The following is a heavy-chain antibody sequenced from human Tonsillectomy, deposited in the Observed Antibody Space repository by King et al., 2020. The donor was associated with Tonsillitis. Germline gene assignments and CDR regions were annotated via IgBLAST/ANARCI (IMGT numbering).Heavy chain of an antibody. CDR2: ITGNGVNT. V-gene: IGHV3-23*04. CDR3: AKDSRWGAATIYC. D-gene: IGHD1-26*01. Sequence: EQLVQSGGGLVQPGGSLRLSCAASGFTFSTYGMTWFRQATGKGLEWVSTITGNGVNTYYADSVRGRFTISRDNSKNTAALQMNSLRAEDTALYYCAKDSRWGAATIYCRGQGTPCIVSS. CDR1: GFTFSTYG. J-gene: IGHJ4*02.